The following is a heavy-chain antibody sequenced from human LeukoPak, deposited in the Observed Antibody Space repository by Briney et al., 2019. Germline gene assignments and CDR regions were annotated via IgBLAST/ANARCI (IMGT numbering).Heavy chain of an antibody. CDR2: IIPILGIA. CDR1: GGTFSSYA. J-gene: IGHJ4*02. CDR3: ARILSGGDIDY. V-gene: IGHV1-69*04. D-gene: IGHD2-21*02. Sequence: SVKVSCKASGGTFSSYAISWVRQAPGQGLERMGRIIPILGIANYAQKFQGRVTITADKSTSTAYMELSSLRSEDTAVYYCARILSGGDIDYWGQGTLVTVSS.